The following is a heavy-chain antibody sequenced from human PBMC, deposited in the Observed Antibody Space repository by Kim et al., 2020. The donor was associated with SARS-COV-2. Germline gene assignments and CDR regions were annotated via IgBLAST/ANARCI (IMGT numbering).Heavy chain of an antibody. CDR3: ARDRVGSTRANWFDP. V-gene: IGHV3-21*01. Sequence: GGSLRLSCAASGITFSSYSMNWVRKAPGKGLEWVSSISSSSSYIYYADSVKGRFTISRDNAKNSLYLQMNSLRAEDTAVYYCARDRVGSTRANWFDPWGQGTLVTVSS. D-gene: IGHD2-15*01. CDR2: ISSSSSYI. J-gene: IGHJ5*02. CDR1: GITFSSYS.